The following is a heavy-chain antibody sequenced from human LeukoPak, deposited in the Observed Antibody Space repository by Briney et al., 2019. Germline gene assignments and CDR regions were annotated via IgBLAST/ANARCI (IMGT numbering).Heavy chain of an antibody. J-gene: IGHJ4*02. CDR3: ARGTNYYGSGDY. D-gene: IGHD3-10*01. CDR1: GGPLNDYY. Sequence: SETLSLTCAVYGGPLNDYYWSWIRQPPGKGLEWIGETDHGGNTKYNPSLKSRVTMSVDTPKNQFSLKLTSVTAADTAVYYCARGTNYYGSGDYWGQGTLVTVST. CDR2: TDHGGNT. V-gene: IGHV4-34*01.